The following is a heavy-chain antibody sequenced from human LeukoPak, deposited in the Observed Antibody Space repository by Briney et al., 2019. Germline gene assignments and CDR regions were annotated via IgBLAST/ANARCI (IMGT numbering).Heavy chain of an antibody. CDR2: ISSSSSYI. CDR3: ARDRYSYAHAAH. V-gene: IGHV3-21*01. Sequence: GGSLRLSCAASGFTFSSYSMNWVRQAPGKGLEWVSSISSSSSYIYYADSVKGRFTISRDNAKNSLYLQMNSLRAEDTAVYYCARDRYSYAHAAHWGQGTLVTVSS. CDR1: GFTFSSYS. D-gene: IGHD5-18*01. J-gene: IGHJ4*02.